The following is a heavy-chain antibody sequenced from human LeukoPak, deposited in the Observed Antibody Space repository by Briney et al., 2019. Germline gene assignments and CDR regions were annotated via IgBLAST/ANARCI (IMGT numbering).Heavy chain of an antibody. CDR3: ARVIRIAAAGTTWFDP. Sequence: ASVKVSCEASGGTFSSYAISWVRQAPGQGLEWMGGIIPIFGTANYAQKFQGRVTITTDESTSTAYMELSSLRSEDTAVYYCARVIRIAAAGTTWFDPWGQGTLVTVSS. CDR1: GGTFSSYA. CDR2: IIPIFGTA. D-gene: IGHD6-13*01. V-gene: IGHV1-69*05. J-gene: IGHJ5*02.